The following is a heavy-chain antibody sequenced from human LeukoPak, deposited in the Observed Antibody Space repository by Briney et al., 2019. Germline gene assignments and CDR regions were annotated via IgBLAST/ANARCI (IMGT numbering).Heavy chain of an antibody. J-gene: IGHJ4*02. Sequence: GGSLRLSCAASGFTFDDYAMHWVRQAPGKGLEWVSGISWNSGSIGYADSVKGRFTLSRDNAKNSLYLQMNSLRAEDTAVYYCARGPTRANSSDYWGQGTLVTVSS. CDR3: ARGPTRANSSDY. D-gene: IGHD2/OR15-2a*01. CDR2: ISWNSGSI. V-gene: IGHV3-9*01. CDR1: GFTFDDYA.